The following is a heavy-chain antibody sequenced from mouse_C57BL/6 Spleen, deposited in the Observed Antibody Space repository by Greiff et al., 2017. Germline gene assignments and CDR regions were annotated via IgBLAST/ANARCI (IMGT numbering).Heavy chain of an antibody. Sequence: VQLQQSGAELVKPGASVKLSCKASGYTFTSYCMHWVKQTPGQVLEWIGMIYPNSGSTYYNEKFKSKATLTSDKSSSTAYMQRSSLTSEDSAVYYSARGSYDEYWAYWRQGTLVTVSA. V-gene: IGHV1-64*01. D-gene: IGHD2-3*01. CDR2: IYPNSGST. CDR1: GYTFTSYC. CDR3: ARGSYDEYWAY. J-gene: IGHJ3*01.